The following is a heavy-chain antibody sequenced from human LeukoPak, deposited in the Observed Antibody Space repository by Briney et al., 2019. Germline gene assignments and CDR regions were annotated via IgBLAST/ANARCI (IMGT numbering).Heavy chain of an antibody. CDR2: ISGDGGST. D-gene: IGHD2-21*02. J-gene: IGHJ4*02. Sequence: PGGSLRLSCAASGFTFDDYAMHWVRQAPGKGLEWVSLISGDGGSTYYADSVKGRFTISRDNSKNSLYLQMNSLRTEDTAEYYCASACGGDCYKSASDYWGQGTLVTVSS. CDR3: ASACGGDCYKSASDY. CDR1: GFTFDDYA. V-gene: IGHV3-43*02.